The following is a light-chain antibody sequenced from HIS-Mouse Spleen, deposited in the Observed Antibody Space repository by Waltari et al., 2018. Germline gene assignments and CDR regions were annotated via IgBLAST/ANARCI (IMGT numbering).Light chain of an antibody. CDR1: QDISNY. Sequence: DIQMTQSPSSLSASVGDRVTITCQASQDISNYLNWYQQKPGKAPKLLIYDASNLETGVPSRFSGSGSWTDFTFTISSLQPEDIATYYCQQYDNLPRLTFGGGTKVEIK. CDR3: QQYDNLPRLT. J-gene: IGKJ4*01. V-gene: IGKV1-33*01. CDR2: DAS.